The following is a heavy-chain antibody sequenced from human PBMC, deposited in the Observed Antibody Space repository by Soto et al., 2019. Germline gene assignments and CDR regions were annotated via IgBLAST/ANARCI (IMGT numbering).Heavy chain of an antibody. CDR3: AGRCDSTTCLGHFDY. D-gene: IGHD2-2*01. CDR1: GGTFNTYV. Sequence: QVQLVQSGAEVKKPGSSVKVSCKASGGTFNTYVVTWVRQAPGQGLEWMGGILPIFATANYAQKFQGRVTITADKSTSTAYMELTSLRSEDTAVYYCAGRCDSTTCLGHFDYWGQGTLVTVAS. CDR2: ILPIFATA. J-gene: IGHJ4*02. V-gene: IGHV1-69*06.